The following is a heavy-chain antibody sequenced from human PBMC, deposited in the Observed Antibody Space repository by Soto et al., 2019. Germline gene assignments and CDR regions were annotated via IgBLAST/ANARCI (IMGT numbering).Heavy chain of an antibody. D-gene: IGHD4-17*01. Sequence: ASVKVSCKASGYTFTSYGISWVRQAPGQGLEWMGWISAYNGNTNYAQKVQGRVTMTTDTSTSTAYMELRSLRSDDTAVYYCAREALPDGDYDYYYYYMDVWGKGTTVTVSS. CDR1: GYTFTSYG. CDR2: ISAYNGNT. J-gene: IGHJ6*03. CDR3: AREALPDGDYDYYYYYMDV. V-gene: IGHV1-18*01.